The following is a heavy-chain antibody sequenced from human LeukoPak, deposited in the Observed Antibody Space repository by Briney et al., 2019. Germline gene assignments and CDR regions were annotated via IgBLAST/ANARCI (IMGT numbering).Heavy chain of an antibody. J-gene: IGHJ4*02. V-gene: IGHV1-2*02. Sequence: ASVKVSCKASGYTFTGYYMHWVRQAPGQGLEWMGWINPNSGGTNYAQKFQGRVTMTRDTSISTAYMELSRLRSDDTAVYYCARDRHYDFWSGYPSDFDYWGQGTLVTVSS. CDR2: INPNSGGT. CDR3: ARDRHYDFWSGYPSDFDY. CDR1: GYTFTGYY. D-gene: IGHD3-3*01.